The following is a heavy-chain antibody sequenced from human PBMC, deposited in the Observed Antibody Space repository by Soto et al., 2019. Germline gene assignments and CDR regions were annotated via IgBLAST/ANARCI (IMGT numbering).Heavy chain of an antibody. Sequence: SETLSLTFAVYGGSFSSYYWSLIRQPPGKGLEWIGQIFHGGSTNYSPSLKSRVTISVDTSKNLFSLELSSVTAADTAVYYCARPHYDSNTFYSFFDYWGQGTLVTVSS. CDR2: IFHGGST. D-gene: IGHD3-22*01. J-gene: IGHJ4*02. CDR1: GGSFSSYY. V-gene: IGHV4-34*12. CDR3: ARPHYDSNTFYSFFDY.